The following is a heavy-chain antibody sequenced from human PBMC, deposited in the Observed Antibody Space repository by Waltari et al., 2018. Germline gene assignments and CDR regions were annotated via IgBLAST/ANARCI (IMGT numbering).Heavy chain of an antibody. CDR3: VRYVVVTAGDY. Sequence: EVQLVESGGGLVQPGGSLRLSCEASGFHFSSYWMHWVRQVPGKGLVWVGRITGDGSGTTYAASVKGRFTISRDNAKNTLFLQMNSLRDEDTAVYYCVRYVVVTAGDYWGQGTLVAVSS. D-gene: IGHD2-21*02. J-gene: IGHJ4*02. CDR2: ITGDGSGT. CDR1: GFHFSSYW. V-gene: IGHV3-74*03.